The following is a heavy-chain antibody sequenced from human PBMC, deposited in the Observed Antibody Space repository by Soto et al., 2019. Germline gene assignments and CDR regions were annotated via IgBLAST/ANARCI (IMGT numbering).Heavy chain of an antibody. V-gene: IGHV1-69*13. D-gene: IGHD4-17*01. Sequence: VASVKVSCKASGGTFSSYAISWVRQAPGQGLEWMGGIIPIFGTANYAQKFQGRVTITADESTSTAYMELSSLRSEDTAVYYCARGSYGDPEYFQHWGQGTLVTVSS. CDR2: IIPIFGTA. J-gene: IGHJ1*01. CDR3: ARGSYGDPEYFQH. CDR1: GGTFSSYA.